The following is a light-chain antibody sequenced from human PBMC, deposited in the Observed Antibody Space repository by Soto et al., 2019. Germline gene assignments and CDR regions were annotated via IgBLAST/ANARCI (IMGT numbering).Light chain of an antibody. CDR3: ASYAGSDNML. Sequence: QSALTQPPSASGSPGQSVTISCTGTSNDVGGSNYVSWYQQHPDKAPKLMIYDVNKRPSGVPDRFSASKSGNTASLTVSGLQTEDEADYYCASYAGSDNMLFGGGTKLTVL. CDR2: DVN. V-gene: IGLV2-8*01. CDR1: SNDVGGSNY. J-gene: IGLJ2*01.